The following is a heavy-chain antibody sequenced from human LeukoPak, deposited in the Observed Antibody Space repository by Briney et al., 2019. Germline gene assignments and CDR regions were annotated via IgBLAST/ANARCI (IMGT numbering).Heavy chain of an antibody. CDR3: ERAGDPWIQLSVDV. CDR1: GFTFSSYS. J-gene: IGHJ6*04. Sequence: GGSLRLSCAASGFTFSSYSMNWVRQAPGKGLEWVSYISSSSSTIYYADSVKGRFTISRDNAKNSLYLQMNSLRAEDTAVYYCERAGDPWIQLSVDVWGKGTTVTVSS. CDR2: ISSSSSTI. V-gene: IGHV3-48*01. D-gene: IGHD5-18*01.